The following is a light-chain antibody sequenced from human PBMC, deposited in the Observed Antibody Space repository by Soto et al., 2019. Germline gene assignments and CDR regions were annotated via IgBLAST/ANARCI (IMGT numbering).Light chain of an antibody. V-gene: IGLV2-14*03. CDR3: CSYTSSSTHV. Sequence: QSALTQPASVSGSPGQSITISCTGTSSDVGGYNFVSWYQQHPGKVPKLMIFDVNRRPSGVTDRFSGSKSGNTASLTISGLQAEDEGDYYCCSYTSSSTHVFGSGTKVTVL. CDR1: SSDVGGYNF. CDR2: DVN. J-gene: IGLJ1*01.